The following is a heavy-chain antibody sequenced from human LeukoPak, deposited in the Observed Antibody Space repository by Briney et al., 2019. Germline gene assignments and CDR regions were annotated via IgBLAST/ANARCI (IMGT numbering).Heavy chain of an antibody. Sequence: PSETLSLTCTVSGGSISSYYWSWIRQPPGKGLEWIGYIYYSGSTNYNPSLKSRVTISVDTSKNQFSLRLNSVTAADTAIYYCARIRWPGFWSGYNTYSYSYYMDVWGTGTTVTVSS. D-gene: IGHD3-3*01. CDR2: IYYSGST. CDR1: GGSISSYY. CDR3: ARIRWPGFWSGYNTYSYSYYMDV. J-gene: IGHJ6*03. V-gene: IGHV4-59*12.